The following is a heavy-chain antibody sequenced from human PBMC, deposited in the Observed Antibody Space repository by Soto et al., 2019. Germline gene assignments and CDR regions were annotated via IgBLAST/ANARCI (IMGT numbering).Heavy chain of an antibody. CDR1: GGSFSGYY. CDR2: INHSGST. Sequence: QVQLQQWGAGLLKPSETLSLTCAVYGGSFSGYYWSWIRQPPGKGLEWIGEINHSGSTNYNPSLKSRVTISVDTSQNQFSLQLSSVTAADTAVYYCARSGGSSGYYYVARPFDYWGHGTLVTVAS. J-gene: IGHJ4*01. V-gene: IGHV4-34*01. D-gene: IGHD3-22*01. CDR3: ARSGGSSGYYYVARPFDY.